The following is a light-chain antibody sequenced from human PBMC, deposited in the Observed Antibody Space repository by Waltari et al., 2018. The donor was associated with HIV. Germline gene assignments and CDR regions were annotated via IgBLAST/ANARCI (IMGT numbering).Light chain of an antibody. CDR1: SSDVGGYNF. CDR3: ESYTSTSVWV. J-gene: IGLJ3*02. Sequence: QSALTQPASVSGSPGQSITIPCPGSSSDVGGYNFVSWYQQHPGKAPRVLIYDVTTRPSGVSDRFSGSRSGDTASLTISGLQPEDEADYYCESYTSTSVWVFGGGTRLTVL. CDR2: DVT. V-gene: IGLV2-14*03.